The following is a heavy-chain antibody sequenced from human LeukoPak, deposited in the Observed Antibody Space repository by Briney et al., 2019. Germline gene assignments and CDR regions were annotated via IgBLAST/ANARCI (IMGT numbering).Heavy chain of an antibody. J-gene: IGHJ1*01. CDR2: IYYSGST. CDR1: GGSFSGYY. Sequence: RPSETLSLTCAVYGGSFSGYYWSWIRQPPGKGLEWIGSIYYSGSTYYNPSLKSRVTISVDTSKNQFSLKLSSVTAADTAVYYCARHVGAGYSSGWSEYFQHWGQGTLVTVSS. D-gene: IGHD6-19*01. V-gene: IGHV4-34*01. CDR3: ARHVGAGYSSGWSEYFQH.